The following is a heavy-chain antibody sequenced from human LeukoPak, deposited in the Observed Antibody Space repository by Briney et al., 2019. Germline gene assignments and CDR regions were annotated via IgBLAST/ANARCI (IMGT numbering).Heavy chain of an antibody. J-gene: IGHJ4*02. D-gene: IGHD2-2*01. Sequence: ASVKVSCKASGYTFTGYYMHWVRQAPGQGLEWMGWINPNSGGTNYAQKFQGRVTMTRDTSISTAYMELSRLRSDDTAVYYCATADIVVVPAVFDYWGQGTLVTVSS. CDR1: GYTFTGYY. CDR2: INPNSGGT. CDR3: ATADIVVVPAVFDY. V-gene: IGHV1-2*02.